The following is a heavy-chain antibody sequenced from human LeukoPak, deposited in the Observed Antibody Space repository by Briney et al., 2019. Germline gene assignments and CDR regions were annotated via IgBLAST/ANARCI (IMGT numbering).Heavy chain of an antibody. Sequence: ASAKVSCKAPAYTFTSYAISWVRQAPGQGLEWMGWINTNTGNPTYAQGFTGRFVFSLDTSVNTAYLQISSLKAEDTAIYHCARVQGYCSTTSCYPHYWGQGTLVTVSS. J-gene: IGHJ4*02. CDR1: AYTFTSYA. CDR2: INTNTGNP. D-gene: IGHD2-2*01. CDR3: ARVQGYCSTTSCYPHY. V-gene: IGHV7-4-1*02.